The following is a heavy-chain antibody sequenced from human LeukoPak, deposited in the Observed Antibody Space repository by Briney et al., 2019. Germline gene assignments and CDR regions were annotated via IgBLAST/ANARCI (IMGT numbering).Heavy chain of an antibody. CDR3: ARAPIVWIRLWPPGYFDY. J-gene: IGHJ4*02. CDR2: ISYDGSNK. V-gene: IGHV3-30*01. D-gene: IGHD5-18*01. Sequence: GGSLRLSCAASGFTFSSYAMHWVRQAPGKGLEWVAVISYDGSNKYYADSVKGRFTISRDNSKNTLYLQMNSLRAEDTAVYYCARAPIVWIRLWPPGYFDYWGQGTLVTVSS. CDR1: GFTFSSYA.